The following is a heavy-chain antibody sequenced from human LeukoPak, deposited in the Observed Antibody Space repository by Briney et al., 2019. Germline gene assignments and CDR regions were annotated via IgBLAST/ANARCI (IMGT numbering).Heavy chain of an antibody. J-gene: IGHJ4*02. Sequence: ASVKVSCKASGYTFTGYYMHWVRQAPGQGLEWMGWINPNSGGTNYAQKFQGRVTMTRDTSISTAYMELSRLRSDDTAVYYCASITVTTPYYFDYWGQGTLVTVSS. CDR2: INPNSGGT. D-gene: IGHD4-17*01. CDR3: ASITVTTPYYFDY. CDR1: GYTFTGYY. V-gene: IGHV1-2*02.